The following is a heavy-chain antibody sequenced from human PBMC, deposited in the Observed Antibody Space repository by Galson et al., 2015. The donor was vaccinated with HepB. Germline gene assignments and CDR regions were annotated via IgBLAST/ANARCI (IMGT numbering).Heavy chain of an antibody. CDR3: ARESRGNYFTFDY. J-gene: IGHJ4*02. V-gene: IGHV3-11*01. CDR1: GFTFSDYY. D-gene: IGHD2/OR15-2a*01. Sequence: SLRLYCAVSGFTFSDYYMSWIRQAQGKGLEWISYITNSGRSTSYADSVKGRFTIVRVNAKNSLYLEMNSLRAEDTAVYYCARESRGNYFTFDYWGQGTLVTVSS. CDR2: ITNSGRST.